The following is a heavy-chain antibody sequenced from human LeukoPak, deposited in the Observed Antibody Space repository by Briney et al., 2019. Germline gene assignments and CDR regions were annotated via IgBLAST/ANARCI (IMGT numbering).Heavy chain of an antibody. CDR3: ARVDIDDILTGYPNYYYYYMDV. CDR1: GGSISSYY. CDR2: IYYSGST. V-gene: IGHV4-59*01. J-gene: IGHJ6*03. D-gene: IGHD3-9*01. Sequence: SESLSLTCTVYGGSISSYYWSWIRQPPGKGLEWIGYIYYSGSTNYNPSLKSRVTISVDTSKNQFSLKLSSVTAADTAVYYCARVDIDDILTGYPNYYYYYMDVWGKGTTVTVSS.